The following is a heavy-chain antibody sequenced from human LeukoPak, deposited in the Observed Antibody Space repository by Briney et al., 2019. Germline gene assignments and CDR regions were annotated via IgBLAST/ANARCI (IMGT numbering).Heavy chain of an antibody. J-gene: IGHJ4*02. CDR2: IYWDDDK. D-gene: IGHD6-19*01. CDR1: GFSLSTSGVG. V-gene: IGHV2-5*02. Sequence: ESGPTLVKPTQTLTLTCTFSGFSLSTSGVGVGWIRQPPGKALEWLALIYWDDDKRYSPSLKSRLTITKDTSKNHVVLTMTNMDPVDTATYYCAHTGIAVAGPQVVRFDYWGQGTLVTVSS. CDR3: AHTGIAVAGPQVVRFDY.